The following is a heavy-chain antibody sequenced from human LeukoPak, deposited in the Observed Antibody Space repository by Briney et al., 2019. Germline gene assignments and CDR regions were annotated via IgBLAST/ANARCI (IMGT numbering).Heavy chain of an antibody. CDR2: VYSSGST. Sequence: SETLSLTCTVSGGSISGYYWSWIRQSPGEGLEWIAYVYSSGSTNYNPSLYSRVTISLDTSKNQFSLKLSSVTPADTPVYFCARSGTRSGGAFDIWGQGTMVTVSS. D-gene: IGHD4-23*01. J-gene: IGHJ3*02. CDR1: GGSISGYY. CDR3: ARSGTRSGGAFDI. V-gene: IGHV4-59*08.